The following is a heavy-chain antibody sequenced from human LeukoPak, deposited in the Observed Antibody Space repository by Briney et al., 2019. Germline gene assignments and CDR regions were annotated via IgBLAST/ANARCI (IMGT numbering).Heavy chain of an antibody. Sequence: GASVKVSCKASGYTFTSYYMHWVRQAPGQGLEWMGIINPSGGSTSYAQKFQGRVTMTTDTSTSTVYMELSSLRSEDTAVYYCATDLGRTTAIDYWGQGTLVTVSS. CDR1: GYTFTSYY. CDR3: ATDLGRTTAIDY. CDR2: INPSGGST. V-gene: IGHV1-46*01. D-gene: IGHD4-11*01. J-gene: IGHJ4*02.